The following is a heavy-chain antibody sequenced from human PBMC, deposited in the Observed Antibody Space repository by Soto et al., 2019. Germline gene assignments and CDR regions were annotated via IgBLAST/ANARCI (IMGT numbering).Heavy chain of an antibody. CDR1: GDSVSTISAT. D-gene: IGHD3-16*02. Sequence: QVQLQQSGPGLVKPSQTLSLTCAISGDSVSTISATWDWIRQSPSRRLEWLGRTYYRSKWEIDYAVSLRGRITIIPDTANNQLSLQLSSVTPDDTAVYYCTRLIGNSWLDSWGQGILVTVSS. CDR2: TYYRSKWEI. CDR3: TRLIGNSWLDS. J-gene: IGHJ5*01. V-gene: IGHV6-1*01.